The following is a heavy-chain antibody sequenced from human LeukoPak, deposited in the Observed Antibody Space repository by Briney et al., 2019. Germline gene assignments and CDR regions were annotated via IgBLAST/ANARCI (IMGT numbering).Heavy chain of an antibody. V-gene: IGHV4-38-2*02. D-gene: IGHD4-17*01. Sequence: TSETLSLTCTVSGGSISNIYWAWIRQSPGKGLEWIVSINHSWSTYYNPSLKSRVTISVDTSKNQFSLKLTSVTAADTAVYYCARAPGTTFDYWGHGNMVTVSS. CDR2: INHSWST. CDR1: GGSISNIY. CDR3: ARAPGTTFDY. J-gene: IGHJ4*01.